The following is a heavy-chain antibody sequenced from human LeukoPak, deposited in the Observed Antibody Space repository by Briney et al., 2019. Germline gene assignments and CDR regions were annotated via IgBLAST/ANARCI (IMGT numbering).Heavy chain of an antibody. CDR2: IYPADSGT. CDR3: ARVTYSGYVGFDP. J-gene: IGHJ5*02. Sequence: GESLKISCKGSGYRFTNSWIGWVRQMPGKGLEWMGIIYPADSGTRYSPSFQGQVTISADKSISTAYLQWSSLEASDTAMYYCARVTYSGYVGFDPWGQGTLVTVSS. D-gene: IGHD5-12*01. V-gene: IGHV5-51*01. CDR1: GYRFTNSW.